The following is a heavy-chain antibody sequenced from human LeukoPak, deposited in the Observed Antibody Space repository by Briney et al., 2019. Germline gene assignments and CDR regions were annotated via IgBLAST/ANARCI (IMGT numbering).Heavy chain of an antibody. J-gene: IGHJ5*02. CDR3: ASFPLYSNYETTTT. Sequence: SETLSLTCTVSGGSISSSSYYWGWIRQPPGKGLEWIGSIYYSGSTYYNPSLKSRVTISVDTSKNQFSLKLSSVTAADTAVYCCASFPLYSNYETTTTWGQGTLVTVSS. D-gene: IGHD4-11*01. CDR2: IYYSGST. V-gene: IGHV4-39*01. CDR1: GGSISSSSYY.